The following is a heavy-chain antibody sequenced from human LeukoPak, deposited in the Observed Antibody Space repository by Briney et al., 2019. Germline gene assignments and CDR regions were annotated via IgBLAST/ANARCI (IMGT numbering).Heavy chain of an antibody. D-gene: IGHD1-26*01. CDR1: GFTFSSYG. Sequence: GGSLRLSCAASGFTFSSYGIHWVRQAPGKGLEWVAFIRYDGTNRYYSDSVKGRFTISRDNSKNTLYLQMNSLRAEDTAVYYCAKSYSGSYDFDYWGQGTLVTVSS. CDR3: AKSYSGSYDFDY. J-gene: IGHJ4*02. V-gene: IGHV3-30*02. CDR2: IRYDGTNR.